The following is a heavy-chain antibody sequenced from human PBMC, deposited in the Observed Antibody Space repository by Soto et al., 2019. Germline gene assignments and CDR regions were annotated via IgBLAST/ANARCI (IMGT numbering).Heavy chain of an antibody. Sequence: KPSGTLSLTCTVSGGSISSGDYYWSWIRQPPGKGLEWIGYIYYSGSTYYNPSLKSRVTISVDTSKNQFSLKLSSVTAADTAVYYCARDNERATYFDYWGQGTLVTVSS. J-gene: IGHJ4*02. CDR1: GGSISSGDYY. D-gene: IGHD1-26*01. CDR2: IYYSGST. CDR3: ARDNERATYFDY. V-gene: IGHV4-30-4*01.